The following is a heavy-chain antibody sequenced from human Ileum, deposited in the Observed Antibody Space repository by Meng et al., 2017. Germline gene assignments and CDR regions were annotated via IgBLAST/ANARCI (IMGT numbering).Heavy chain of an antibody. D-gene: IGHD5-18*01. V-gene: IGHV1-8*01. Sequence: QVQLVQPGADVKKPGASVKVACKASGYTFSSLDINWVRQAPGQGLEWMGWMSPRSDDTGYAQKFQGRVTMTRDTSISTAYMELSSLTSGDTAIYYCARGVTAGLDYWGQGTLVTVSS. CDR1: GYTFSSLD. J-gene: IGHJ4*02. CDR3: ARGVTAGLDY. CDR2: MSPRSDDT.